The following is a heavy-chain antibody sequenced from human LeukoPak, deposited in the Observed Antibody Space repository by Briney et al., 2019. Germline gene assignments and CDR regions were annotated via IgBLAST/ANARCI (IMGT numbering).Heavy chain of an antibody. Sequence: GGSLRLSCAASGFTFSNYYMNWVGQAPGKGREGGPSISSSSRYINHADSGKGRFTISRDNAKNSLYLQMNSLRAEDTAVYYCTRDLFGDYAQDYWGQGTLVTVPS. V-gene: IGHV3-21*01. D-gene: IGHD4-17*01. CDR1: GFTFSNYY. CDR3: TRDLFGDYAQDY. CDR2: ISSSSRYI. J-gene: IGHJ4*02.